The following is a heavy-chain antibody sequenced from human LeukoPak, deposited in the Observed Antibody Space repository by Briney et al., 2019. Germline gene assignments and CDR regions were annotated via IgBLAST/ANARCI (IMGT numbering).Heavy chain of an antibody. D-gene: IGHD3-10*01. Sequence: PSQTLSLTCTVSGGSISSGGYYWSWIRQPPGKGLEWIGYIYHSGSTYYNPSLKSRVTISVDRSKNQFSLKLSSVTAADTAVYYCARGYSNYYGSGSYQSAYYYYYMDVWGKGTTVTVSS. J-gene: IGHJ6*03. CDR3: ARGYSNYYGSGSYQSAYYYYYMDV. CDR1: GGSISSGGYY. CDR2: IYHSGST. V-gene: IGHV4-30-2*01.